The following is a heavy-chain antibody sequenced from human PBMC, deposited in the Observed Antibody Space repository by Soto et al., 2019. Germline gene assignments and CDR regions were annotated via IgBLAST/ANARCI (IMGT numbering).Heavy chain of an antibody. D-gene: IGHD6-13*01. CDR3: ARDAAAGLNDY. CDR2: ISAYNGNT. Sequence: ASGKVSWQASGYTFTRYAISWGRQAPGQGLEWMGWISAYNGNTNYAQKLQGRVTMTTDTSTSTAYMELRSLRSDDTAVYYCARDAAAGLNDYWGQGTLVTGSS. J-gene: IGHJ4*02. CDR1: GYTFTRYA. V-gene: IGHV1-18*01.